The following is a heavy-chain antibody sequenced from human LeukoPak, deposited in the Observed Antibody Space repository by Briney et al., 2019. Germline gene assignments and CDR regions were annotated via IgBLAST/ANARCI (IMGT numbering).Heavy chain of an antibody. Sequence: SVKVSCKASGGTFSSYAISWVRQAPGQGLEWMGGIIPIFGTANYAQKFQGRVTITADESTSTAYMELSSLRSEDTAVYYCVRDEVVVAATPSGMDVWGKGTAVTVSS. CDR1: GGTFSSYA. J-gene: IGHJ6*04. CDR3: VRDEVVVAATPSGMDV. D-gene: IGHD2-15*01. CDR2: IIPIFGTA. V-gene: IGHV1-69*13.